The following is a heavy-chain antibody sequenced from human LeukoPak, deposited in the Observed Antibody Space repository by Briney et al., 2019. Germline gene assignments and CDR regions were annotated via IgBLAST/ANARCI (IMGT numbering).Heavy chain of an antibody. D-gene: IGHD2-21*01. CDR2: ISSSGSTI. CDR3: ARDYLWSYYFDY. CDR1: GFTFSDYY. J-gene: IGHJ4*02. V-gene: IGHV3-11*04. Sequence: GGSLRLSCAASGFTFSDYYMSWIRQAPGKGLGWVSYISSSGSTIYYADSVKGRFTISRGNAKNSLYLQMNSLRAEDTAVYYCARDYLWSYYFDYWGQGTLVTVSS.